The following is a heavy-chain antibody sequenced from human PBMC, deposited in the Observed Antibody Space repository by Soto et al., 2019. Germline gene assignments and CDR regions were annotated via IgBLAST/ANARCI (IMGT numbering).Heavy chain of an antibody. CDR3: AAYCSGGSCWRYFDY. D-gene: IGHD2-15*01. J-gene: IGHJ4*02. CDR2: IVVGSGNT. V-gene: IGHV1-58*01. Sequence: SVKVSCKASGFTFTSSAVQWVREARGQRLEWIGWIVVGSGNTNYAQKFQERVTITRDMSTSTAYMELSSLRSEDTAVYYCAAYCSGGSCWRYFDYWGQGTLVTVSS. CDR1: GFTFTSSA.